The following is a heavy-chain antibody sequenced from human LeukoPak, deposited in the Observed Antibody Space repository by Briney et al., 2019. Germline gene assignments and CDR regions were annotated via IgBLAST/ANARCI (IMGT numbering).Heavy chain of an antibody. V-gene: IGHV1-2*02. J-gene: IGHJ4*02. D-gene: IGHD6-19*01. CDR1: GYTFTGYY. CDR3: ARASRYSSGWYYFDY. Sequence: ASVKVSCKASGYTFTGYYMHWVRQAPGQGLEWVGWINPNSGGTNYAQKFQGRVTMTRDTSISTAYMELSRLRSDDTAVYYCARASRYSSGWYYFDYWGQGTLVTVSS. CDR2: INPNSGGT.